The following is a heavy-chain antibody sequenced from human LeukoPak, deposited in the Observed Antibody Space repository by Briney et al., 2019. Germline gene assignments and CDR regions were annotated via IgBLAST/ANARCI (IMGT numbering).Heavy chain of an antibody. CDR3: ARDYGDYFDY. V-gene: IGHV4-59*01. CDR1: GVSISNYY. J-gene: IGHJ4*02. CDR2: IYYSGST. Sequence: SETLSLTCTVSGVSISNYYWSWIRQPPGKGLEWIGYIYYSGSTNYNPSLKSRVIISVDTSKNQFSLKLSSVAAADTAVYYCARDYGDYFDYWGQGTLVTVSS. D-gene: IGHD4-17*01.